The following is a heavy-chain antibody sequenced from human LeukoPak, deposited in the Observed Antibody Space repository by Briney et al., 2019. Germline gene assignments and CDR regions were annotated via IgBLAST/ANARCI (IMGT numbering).Heavy chain of an antibody. Sequence: ASVKVSCKVSGYTLTELSMHWVRQAPGKGLEWMGGFDPEDGETIYAQKFQGRVTMTEDTSTDTAYMELSSLRSEDTAVYYCATRVRTRYYFDYWGQGTLVTVSS. J-gene: IGHJ4*02. CDR2: FDPEDGET. CDR1: GYTLTELS. V-gene: IGHV1-24*01. D-gene: IGHD2-2*01. CDR3: ATRVRTRYYFDY.